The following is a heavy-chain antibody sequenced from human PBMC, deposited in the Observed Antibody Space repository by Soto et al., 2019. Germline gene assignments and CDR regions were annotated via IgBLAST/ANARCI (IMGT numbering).Heavy chain of an antibody. Sequence: GGSLRLSCAASGFTFSDYYMSWIRQAPGKGLEWVSYISSSGSTIYYADSVKGRFTISRDNAKNSLYLQMNSLRAEDTAVYYCARRSSTGYYYYMDVWGKGTTVTVSS. V-gene: IGHV3-11*01. CDR1: GFTFSDYY. CDR2: ISSSGSTI. J-gene: IGHJ6*03. CDR3: ARRSSTGYYYYMDV. D-gene: IGHD2-2*01.